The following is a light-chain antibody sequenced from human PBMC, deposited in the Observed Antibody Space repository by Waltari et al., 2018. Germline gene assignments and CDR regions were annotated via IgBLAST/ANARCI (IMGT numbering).Light chain of an antibody. CDR2: GAC. CDR3: QQYGSSPST. Sequence: EIVLTQSPGTLSLSPGERATLSCRASQSVSSSYLAWYQQTPGQAPRRVICGACSRATGIPDRFSGSGSGTDFTLTISRLEPEDFAVYYCQQYGSSPSTFGQGTRLEIK. CDR1: QSVSSSY. V-gene: IGKV3-20*01. J-gene: IGKJ5*01.